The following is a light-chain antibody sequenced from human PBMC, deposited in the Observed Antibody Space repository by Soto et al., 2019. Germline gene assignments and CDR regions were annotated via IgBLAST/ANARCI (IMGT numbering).Light chain of an antibody. CDR2: GAS. CDR1: QTVGASY. Sequence: EIVLTQSPDTLSLSPGDRATVSCRASQTVGASYVAWYQHRPGQAPKFLMYGASTRATGIPDRFSGSGSGTEFTLTIDSLEPEVFGLYYCQQYGRSPWTFGQGTRVEI. V-gene: IGKV3-20*01. CDR3: QQYGRSPWT. J-gene: IGKJ1*01.